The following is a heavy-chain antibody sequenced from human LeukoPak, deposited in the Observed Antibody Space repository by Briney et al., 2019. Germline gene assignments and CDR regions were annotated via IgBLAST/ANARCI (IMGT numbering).Heavy chain of an antibody. CDR1: GFTFSGYE. D-gene: IGHD5-18*01. V-gene: IGHV3-48*03. Sequence: GGSLRLSCAASGFTFSGYEMNWVRQAPGKGLEWVSYISSSGSTIYYADSVKGRFTISRDNAKNSLYLQMNSLRAEDTAVYYCARGGYRKYSYGWYYFDYWGQGTLVTVSS. CDR2: ISSSGSTI. CDR3: ARGGYRKYSYGWYYFDY. J-gene: IGHJ4*02.